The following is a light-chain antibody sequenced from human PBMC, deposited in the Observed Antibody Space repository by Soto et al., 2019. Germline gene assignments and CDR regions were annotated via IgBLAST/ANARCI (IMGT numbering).Light chain of an antibody. V-gene: IGLV2-11*01. Sequence: QSALTQPRSVSGSPGQSVTISCSGTNSDVGGYNSVAWYQQKPGEAPKLLLYSVTKRPSGVPDRFSGSKSGNMASLIISGRQAEDEADYYCGAYAGSSTNYGFGSGTKVTVL. CDR1: NSDVGGYNS. CDR3: GAYAGSSTNYG. CDR2: SVT. J-gene: IGLJ1*01.